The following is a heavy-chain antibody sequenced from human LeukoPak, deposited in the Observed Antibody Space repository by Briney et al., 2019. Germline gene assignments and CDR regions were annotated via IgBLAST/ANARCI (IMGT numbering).Heavy chain of an antibody. Sequence: ASVKVSSTASAYTFTIYGISWVRQAPGQGLEWMGWISAYNGNTNYAQKLQGRVTMTTDTSTSTAYMELRSLRSDDTAVYYCARGLLRYSPPLGFDYWGQGTLVTVSS. D-gene: IGHD3-9*01. V-gene: IGHV1-18*01. CDR2: ISAYNGNT. J-gene: IGHJ4*02. CDR3: ARGLLRYSPPLGFDY. CDR1: AYTFTIYG.